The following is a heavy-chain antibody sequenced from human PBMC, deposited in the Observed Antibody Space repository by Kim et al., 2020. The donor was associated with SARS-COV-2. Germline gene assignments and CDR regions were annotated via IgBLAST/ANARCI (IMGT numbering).Heavy chain of an antibody. J-gene: IGHJ6*02. CDR3: ARPNNPYCSSTSCYISDYYNYGMDV. CDR2: ISYDGSNK. CDR1: GFTFSSYG. V-gene: IGHV3-33*05. D-gene: IGHD2-2*02. Sequence: GGSLRLSCAASGFTFSSYGMHWVRQAPGKGLEWVAVISYDGSNKYYADSGKGRFTISRDNSKNTMYLQMNSLRAEDTAVYYCARPNNPYCSSTSCYISDYYNYGMDVWGQGTTVTVSS.